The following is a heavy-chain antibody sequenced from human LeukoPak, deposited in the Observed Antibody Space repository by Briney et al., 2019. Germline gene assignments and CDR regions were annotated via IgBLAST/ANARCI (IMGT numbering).Heavy chain of an antibody. D-gene: IGHD4-17*01. J-gene: IGHJ4*02. CDR3: ARSAYGLGYFDY. V-gene: IGHV1-2*02. Sequence: ASVKVSCKASGYTFTSYDINWVRQAPGQGLEWMGWINPNSGGTNYAQKFQGRVTMTRDTSISTAYMELSRLRSDDTAVYYCARSAYGLGYFDYWGQGTLVTVSS. CDR2: INPNSGGT. CDR1: GYTFTSYD.